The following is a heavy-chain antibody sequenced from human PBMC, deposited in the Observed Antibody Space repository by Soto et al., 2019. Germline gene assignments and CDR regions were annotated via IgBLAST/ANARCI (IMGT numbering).Heavy chain of an antibody. V-gene: IGHV3-23*01. CDR3: ARYIPGVRYYGMDV. Sequence: PRAALRPSCPASGFTFSAHYMSWIRQAPGKGLEWVSLIGESGTPTYYADSVKGRFAISRDNSGNTLFLEMYSLRAEDTAVYYCARYIPGVRYYGMDVWGQGTTVTVSS. CDR1: GFTFSAHY. J-gene: IGHJ6*02. CDR2: IGESGTPT. D-gene: IGHD5-18*01.